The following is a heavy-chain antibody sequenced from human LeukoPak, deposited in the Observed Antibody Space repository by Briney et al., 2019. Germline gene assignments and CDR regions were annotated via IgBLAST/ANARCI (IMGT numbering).Heavy chain of an antibody. CDR2: INHSGST. D-gene: IGHD3-22*01. J-gene: IGHJ4*02. V-gene: IGHV4-34*01. CDR1: GGSFSGYY. CDR3: AKFAGIYDSSGFDY. Sequence: SETLSLTCAVYGGSFSGYYWSWIRQPPGKGLEWIGEINHSGSTNYNPSLKSRVTISVDTPKNQFSLKLSSVTAADTAVYYCAKFAGIYDSSGFDYWGQGTLVTVSS.